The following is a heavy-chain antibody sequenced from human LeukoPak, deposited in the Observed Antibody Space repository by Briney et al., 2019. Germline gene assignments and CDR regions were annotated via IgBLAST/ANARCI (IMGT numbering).Heavy chain of an antibody. V-gene: IGHV3-7*01. Sequence: GGSLRLSCAASGFTFSTYWMSWVRQAPGKGLEWVANINQDGSDKYYVDSVKGRFTISRDNAQNSLYLQMNSLRAEDTAVYYCARDSAYAYWGQGTLVTVSS. J-gene: IGHJ4*02. CDR2: INQDGSDK. CDR3: ARDSAYAY. D-gene: IGHD5-12*01. CDR1: GFTFSTYW.